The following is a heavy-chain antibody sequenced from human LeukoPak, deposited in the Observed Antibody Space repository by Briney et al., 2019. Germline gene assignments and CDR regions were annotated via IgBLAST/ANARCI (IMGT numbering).Heavy chain of an antibody. CDR1: EFTFSDYY. CDR3: AKPKFTSSWPFDY. CDR2: ISSSSSYT. D-gene: IGHD6-13*01. J-gene: IGHJ4*02. Sequence: PGGSLRLSCAASEFTFSDYYMSWIRQAPGKGLEWVSYISSSSSYTNYADSVKGRFTISRDNAKNSLYLQMNSLRAEDTAMYYCAKPKFTSSWPFDYWGQGTLVTVSS. V-gene: IGHV3-11*03.